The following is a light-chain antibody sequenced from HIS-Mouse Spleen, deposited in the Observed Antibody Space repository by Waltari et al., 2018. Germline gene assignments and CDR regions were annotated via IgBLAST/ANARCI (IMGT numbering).Light chain of an antibody. Sequence: EIVLTQSPATLSLSPGERATLSCRASQSVSSYLAWYQQKPGQAPRLLIYDASNRATGIPARFSGSGSGTDFTLTNSSLEPEDFAVYYCQQRSNVTFGPGTKVDIK. CDR3: QQRSNVT. CDR2: DAS. V-gene: IGKV3-11*01. CDR1: QSVSSY. J-gene: IGKJ3*01.